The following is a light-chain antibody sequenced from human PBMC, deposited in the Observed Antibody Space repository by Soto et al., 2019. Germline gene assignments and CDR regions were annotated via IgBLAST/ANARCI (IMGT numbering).Light chain of an antibody. CDR3: SSYTSTYTLI. Sequence: QSALTQSASVSGSLGQSISISCTGTSTDVGGYDYVSWYQQHPGKAPRLMIYDVSNRTSGVSNRFSGSKSGNTASLTISGLQAEDEADYFCSSYTSTYTLIFGGGTKLTVL. J-gene: IGLJ2*01. CDR1: STDVGGYDY. V-gene: IGLV2-14*03. CDR2: DVS.